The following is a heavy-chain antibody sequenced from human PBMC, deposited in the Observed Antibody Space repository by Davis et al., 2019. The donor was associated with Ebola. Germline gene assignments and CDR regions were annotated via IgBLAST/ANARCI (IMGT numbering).Heavy chain of an antibody. CDR1: GASINTYY. CDR3: ARGSGGNWGFDY. J-gene: IGHJ4*02. V-gene: IGHV4-59*01. Sequence: SETLSLTCSVSGASINTYYWTWIRQPPGKGLEWIGYLYFSGITDYNPSLKSRVTISVDTSKSLISLNLTSVTAADTAVYYCARGSGGNWGFDYWGQGTPVTVSS. CDR2: LYFSGIT. D-gene: IGHD7-27*01.